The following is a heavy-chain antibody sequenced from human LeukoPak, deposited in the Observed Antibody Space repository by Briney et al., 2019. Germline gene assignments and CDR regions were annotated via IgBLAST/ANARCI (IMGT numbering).Heavy chain of an antibody. Sequence: SVKVSCKASGGTFGCYAISWVRQAPGQGLEWMGGIIPIFGTANYAQKFQGRVTITADESTSTAYMELSSLRSEDTAVYYCARALKRGYSFPPTGYWGQGTLVTVSS. D-gene: IGHD5-18*01. V-gene: IGHV1-69*01. CDR1: GGTFGCYA. CDR2: IIPIFGTA. J-gene: IGHJ4*02. CDR3: ARALKRGYSFPPTGY.